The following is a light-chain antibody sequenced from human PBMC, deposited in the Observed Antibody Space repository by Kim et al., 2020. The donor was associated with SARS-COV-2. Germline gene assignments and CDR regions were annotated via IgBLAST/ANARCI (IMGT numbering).Light chain of an antibody. J-gene: IGKJ5*01. CDR1: QSVGSY. CDR2: DTS. V-gene: IGKV3-11*01. Sequence: EIVFTQSPATLSLSPGERATLSCRASQSVGSYLGWYQQKPGQAPRLLIYDTSNRATGFPARFSGSGSGTDFTLTINSLEPEDFAVYYCQQRSNWPITFGQGTRLEIK. CDR3: QQRSNWPIT.